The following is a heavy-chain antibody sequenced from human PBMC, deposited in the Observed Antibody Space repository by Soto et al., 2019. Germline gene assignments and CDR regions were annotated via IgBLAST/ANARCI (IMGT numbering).Heavy chain of an antibody. V-gene: IGHV4-39*01. Sequence: PSETLSLTCTVSGGSVSSRSYYWGRIRRPPGKGLEWIGNIYYSGSTYYNPSLKSRVTISVDTSKSQFSLNLSSVTAADTAVYYCARTKYSTYYMDVWGKGTTVTVSS. J-gene: IGHJ6*03. CDR1: GGSVSSRSYY. D-gene: IGHD2-21*01. CDR2: IYYSGST. CDR3: ARTKYSTYYMDV.